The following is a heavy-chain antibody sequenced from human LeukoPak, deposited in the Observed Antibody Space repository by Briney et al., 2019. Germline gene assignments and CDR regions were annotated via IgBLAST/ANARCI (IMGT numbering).Heavy chain of an antibody. CDR1: GYTFTGYY. V-gene: IGHV1-2*02. J-gene: IGHJ5*02. CDR2: INPNSGGT. D-gene: IGHD2-2*01. CDR3: ARVPLGYCSSTSCLNWFDP. Sequence: GASVKVSCKASGYTFTGYYIHWVRQAPGQGPEWMGCINPNSGGTNCAQKFQGRVTMTRDTSISTAYMELSRLRSDDTAVYYCARVPLGYCSSTSCLNWFDPWGQGTLVTVSS.